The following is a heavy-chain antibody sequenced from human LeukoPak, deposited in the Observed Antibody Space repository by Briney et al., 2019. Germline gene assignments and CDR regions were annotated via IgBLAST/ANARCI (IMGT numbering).Heavy chain of an antibody. D-gene: IGHD2-15*01. V-gene: IGHV1-46*01. CDR2: INPSGGST. CDR3: AVGYCSGGSCYGFDY. Sequence: ASVKVSCKASGYTFTSYYMHWVRQAPGQGLEWMGIINPSGGSTSYAQKFQGRVTMTRDMSTSTVYMELSSLRSEDTAVYYWAVGYCSGGSCYGFDYWGQGTLVTVSS. J-gene: IGHJ4*02. CDR1: GYTFTSYY.